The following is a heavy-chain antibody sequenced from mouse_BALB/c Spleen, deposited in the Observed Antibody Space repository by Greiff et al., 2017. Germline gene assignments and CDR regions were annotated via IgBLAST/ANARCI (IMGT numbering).Heavy chain of an antibody. CDR3: ARAYYRYDGGYAMDY. CDR2: IWGDGST. CDR1: GFSLTGYG. Sequence: QVQLKESGPGLVAPSQSLSITCTVSGFSLTGYGVNWVRQPPGKGLEWLGMIWGDGSTDYYSALKSRLSISKDNSKSQVFLKMNSLQTDDTARYYCARAYYRYDGGYAMDYWGQGTSVTVSS. J-gene: IGHJ4*01. V-gene: IGHV2-6-7*01. D-gene: IGHD2-14*01.